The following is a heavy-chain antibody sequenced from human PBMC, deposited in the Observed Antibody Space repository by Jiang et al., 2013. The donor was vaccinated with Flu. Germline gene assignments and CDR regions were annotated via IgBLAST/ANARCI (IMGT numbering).Heavy chain of an antibody. CDR3: ARQNHDSSGFGY. D-gene: IGHD3-22*01. CDR2: IYPGDSDT. J-gene: IGHJ4*02. V-gene: IGHV5-51*01. Sequence: GKGLEWMGIIYPGDSDTRYSPSFQGQVTISADKSISTAYLQWSSLKASDTAMYYCARQNHDSSGFGYWGQGTLVTVSS.